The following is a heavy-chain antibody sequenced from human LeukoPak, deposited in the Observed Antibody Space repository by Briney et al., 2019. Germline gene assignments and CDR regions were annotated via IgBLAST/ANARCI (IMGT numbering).Heavy chain of an antibody. Sequence: GGSLRLSFAAPGFTVSDYSMTWVRPAPGKGLEWVSAISGSGSYTDYADSVKGRFTISKDNSKNTVYMRMSSLRAEDTAVYYCAKRRYDSSGHFDSWGQGTLVTVSS. J-gene: IGHJ4*02. CDR3: AKRRYDSSGHFDS. V-gene: IGHV3-23*01. CDR1: GFTVSDYS. D-gene: IGHD3-22*01. CDR2: ISGSGSYT.